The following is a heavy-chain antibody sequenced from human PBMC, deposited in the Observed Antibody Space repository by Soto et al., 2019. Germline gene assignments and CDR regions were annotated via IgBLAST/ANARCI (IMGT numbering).Heavy chain of an antibody. CDR3: ARFIIVSGLFDPKSSLGMDV. CDR1: GYNFIAYG. V-gene: IGHV1-18*01. Sequence: QVQMVQSGAEVKKPGASVRFSCKASGYNFIAYGISWVRQAPGQGLEWMGWSSNYNGYTNSAQKFQGRVIMTTDTSASIVYMELRSLRSDDTAVYYCARFIIVSGLFDPKSSLGMDVWGQGTPVTVSS. D-gene: IGHD6-19*01. CDR2: SSNYNGYT. J-gene: IGHJ6*02.